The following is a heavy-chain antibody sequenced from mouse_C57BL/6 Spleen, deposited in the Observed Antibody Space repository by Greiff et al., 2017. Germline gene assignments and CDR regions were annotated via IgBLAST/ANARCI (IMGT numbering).Heavy chain of an antibody. CDR1: GYTFTDYN. J-gene: IGHJ4*01. Sequence: EVQLQQSGPELVKPGASVKIPCKASGYTFTDYNMDWVKQSHGKSLEWIGDINPNNGGTIYNQKFKGKATLTVDKSSSTAYMELRSLTSEDTAVYYCARSRGWLQREGYYYAMDYWGQGTSVTVSS. CDR3: ARSRGWLQREGYYYAMDY. D-gene: IGHD2-3*01. V-gene: IGHV1-18*01. CDR2: INPNNGGT.